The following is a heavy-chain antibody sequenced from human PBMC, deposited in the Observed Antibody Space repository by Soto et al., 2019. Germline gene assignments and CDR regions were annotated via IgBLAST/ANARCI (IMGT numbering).Heavy chain of an antibody. CDR3: ARDEYSDSSSWYRLYAWFDP. V-gene: IGHV3-21*01. Sequence: GGSLRLSCAASGFPFSSYTLNWVRQAPGKGLEWVSSISSNSEYIYYADSVTGRFTISRDNAQNSLFLQMNSLRAEDTAMYYCARDEYSDSSSWYRLYAWFDPWGQGTLVTVSS. CDR2: ISSNSEYI. J-gene: IGHJ5*02. D-gene: IGHD6-13*01. CDR1: GFPFSSYT.